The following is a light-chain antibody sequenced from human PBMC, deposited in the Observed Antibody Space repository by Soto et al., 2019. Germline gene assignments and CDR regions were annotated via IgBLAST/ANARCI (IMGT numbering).Light chain of an antibody. CDR2: GAS. Sequence: EIVLTQSPGTLSLSPGERATLSCRASQSVSSSYLAWYQQKPGQAPRLLIYGASSRATGIPDRFSGSGSGTDLTLTISRLEPEDFALYYCQQYGSSHVAFGQGTKVEIK. V-gene: IGKV3-20*01. CDR1: QSVSSSY. CDR3: QQYGSSHVA. J-gene: IGKJ1*01.